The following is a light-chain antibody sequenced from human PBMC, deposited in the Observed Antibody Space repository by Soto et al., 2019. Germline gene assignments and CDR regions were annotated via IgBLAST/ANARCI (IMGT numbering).Light chain of an antibody. Sequence: QLVLTQPPSVSGXPXQRVTXXXXGSSSNIGAGXXVHWYQQLPGTAXXVLIYDKNSRPSGVPDRFADSKSGTSASLAISSLQADDEANYYCQCFDSSLSGWVFGGGTQLTVL. J-gene: IGLJ7*01. CDR2: DKN. V-gene: IGLV1-40*01. CDR1: SSNIGAGXX. CDR3: QCFDSSLSGWV.